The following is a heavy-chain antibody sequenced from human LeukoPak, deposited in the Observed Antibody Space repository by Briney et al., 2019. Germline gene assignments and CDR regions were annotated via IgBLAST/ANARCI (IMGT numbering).Heavy chain of an antibody. CDR1: VGTFSSYA. Sequence: SVKVSCKASVGTFSSYAISWVRQAPGQGLEWRGGIIPIFGTANYAQKFQGRVTITADESTSTAYMELSSLKSKDTAVYYCAGYPEGPVVPAAMGSDYYYYMDVWGKGTTVTVSS. CDR2: IIPIFGTA. D-gene: IGHD2-2*01. V-gene: IGHV1-69*13. CDR3: AGYPEGPVVPAAMGSDYYYYMDV. J-gene: IGHJ6*03.